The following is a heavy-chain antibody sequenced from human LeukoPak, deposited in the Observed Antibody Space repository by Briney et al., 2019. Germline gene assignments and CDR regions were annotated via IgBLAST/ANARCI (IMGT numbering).Heavy chain of an antibody. J-gene: IGHJ3*02. Sequence: SETLSLTCIVSGVSISSSSYYWGWIRQPPGKGLEWIGSIYYSGNTYYKPSLKSRVTISVDTSKNQFSLKLSSVTAADTAVYYCARSVTTATFDIWGQGTMVTVSS. CDR3: ARSVTTATFDI. CDR1: GVSISSSSYY. CDR2: IYYSGNT. V-gene: IGHV4-39*01. D-gene: IGHD4-17*01.